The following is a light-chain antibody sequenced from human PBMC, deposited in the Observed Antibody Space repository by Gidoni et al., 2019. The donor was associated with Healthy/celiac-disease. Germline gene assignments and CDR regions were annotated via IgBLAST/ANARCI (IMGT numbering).Light chain of an antibody. Sequence: EIVLTQSPATLSLSPGERATLSCRASQSVSSYLAWSQQKPGQAPRLLIYDTSNRATGIPARFSGSGSGTDFTLTISSLETEDFAVYYCQQRSNWPPLTFXGXTKVEIK. V-gene: IGKV3-11*01. CDR2: DTS. CDR1: QSVSSY. J-gene: IGKJ4*01. CDR3: QQRSNWPPLT.